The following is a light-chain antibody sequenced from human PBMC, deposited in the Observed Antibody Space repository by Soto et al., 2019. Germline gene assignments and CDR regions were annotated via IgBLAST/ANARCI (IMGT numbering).Light chain of an antibody. V-gene: IGKV1-39*01. Sequence: DIQMTQSPTSLSASVRDRVTITCRASQNIRNYLIWYQQKPGEAPKLLISAVSSLETGVPSRFSGSGSGTDFTLTISSLQPEDFATYYWQQSYNTHRRFGQGTKVDIK. CDR3: QQSYNTHRR. CDR2: AVS. J-gene: IGKJ1*01. CDR1: QNIRNY.